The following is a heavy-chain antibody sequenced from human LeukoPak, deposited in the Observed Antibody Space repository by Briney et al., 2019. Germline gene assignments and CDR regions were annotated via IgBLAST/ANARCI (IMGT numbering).Heavy chain of an antibody. CDR2: ISDSGGST. D-gene: IGHD3-22*01. V-gene: IGHV3-23*01. CDR1: GFAFRNNA. Sequence: PGGSLRLSCVASGFAFRNNAMSWVRQAPGKGLEWVSLISDSGGSTYYADSVKGRFTISRDNSKKTLYLQMTTLRAEDTAVYYCASSYGTSAYYPFDYWGRGPWSPSSQ. J-gene: IGHJ4*02. CDR3: ASSYGTSAYYPFDY.